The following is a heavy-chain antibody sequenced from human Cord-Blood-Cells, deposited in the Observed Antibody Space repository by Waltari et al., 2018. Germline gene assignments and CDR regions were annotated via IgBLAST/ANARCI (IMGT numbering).Heavy chain of an antibody. CDR2: ISSSSSTI. V-gene: IGHV3-48*01. CDR1: GFTFSSYS. J-gene: IGHJ4*02. CDR3: ARERSWGCLRY. D-gene: IGHD7-27*01. Sequence: EVQLVESGGGLVQPGGSLRLSCAASGFTFSSYSMNWSRRAPGKGLEWVSYISSSSSTIYYADSVKGRFTISRDNAKNSLYLQMNSLRAEDTAVYYCARERSWGCLRYWGQGTLVTVSS.